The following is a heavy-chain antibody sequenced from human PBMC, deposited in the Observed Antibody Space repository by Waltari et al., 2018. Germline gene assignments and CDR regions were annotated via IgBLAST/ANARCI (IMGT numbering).Heavy chain of an antibody. J-gene: IGHJ4*02. CDR2: IIPILGIA. CDR3: ATYGGNSGSNIFDY. CDR1: GYTFTNYD. D-gene: IGHD4-17*01. V-gene: IGHV1-69*09. Sequence: QVQLVQSGAEVKKPGASVRVSCKASGYTFTNYDISWVRQAPGQGLEWMGRIIPILGIAKYGQKVQGRGTINADKSTSTAYMELSSLRSEDTAVYYCATYGGNSGSNIFDYWGQGTLVTVSS.